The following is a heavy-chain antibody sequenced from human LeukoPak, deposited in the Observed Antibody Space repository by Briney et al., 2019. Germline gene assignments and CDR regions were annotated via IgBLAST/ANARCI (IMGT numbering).Heavy chain of an antibody. CDR1: GYTFTGYY. V-gene: IGHV1-2*02. J-gene: IGHJ6*02. CDR2: INPNSGGT. Sequence: GASVKVSCKASGYTFTGYYMHWVRQAPGQGLEWMGWINPNSGGTNYAQKFQGRVTMTRDTSISTAYMELSRLRSDDTAVYYRARDLSQLDYGMDVWGQGTTVTVSS. D-gene: IGHD2-2*01. CDR3: ARDLSQLDYGMDV.